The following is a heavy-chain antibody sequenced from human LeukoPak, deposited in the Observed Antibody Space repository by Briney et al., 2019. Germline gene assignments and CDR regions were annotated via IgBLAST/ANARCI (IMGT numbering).Heavy chain of an antibody. V-gene: IGHV7-4-1*02. J-gene: IGHJ3*02. D-gene: IGHD6-6*01. CDR3: ARDLVSAGFDI. CDR1: GYTFSSHA. Sequence: ASVKVSCKAFGYTFSSHAMNWGRQAPGQGLELMGWINTNTGIPTYAQGFAGRFVFSLDTSVTTAYLQITSLKAEDTAVYYCARDLVSAGFDIRGQGTMVTVFS. CDR2: INTNTGIP.